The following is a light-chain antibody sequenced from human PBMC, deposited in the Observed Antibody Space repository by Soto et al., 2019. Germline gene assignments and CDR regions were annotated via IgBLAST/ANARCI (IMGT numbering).Light chain of an antibody. CDR3: CSYVTYSGVV. CDR1: SSDVGSYNL. J-gene: IGLJ2*01. V-gene: IGLV2-23*01. CDR2: EGS. Sequence: QSALTQPASVSGSPGQSITISCTETSSDVGSYNLVSWYQQHPGKAPKLMIYEGSKRPSGVSNRFSGSKSGNTASLTISGLKDEYEADYYCCSYVTYSGVVFGGGTKLTVL.